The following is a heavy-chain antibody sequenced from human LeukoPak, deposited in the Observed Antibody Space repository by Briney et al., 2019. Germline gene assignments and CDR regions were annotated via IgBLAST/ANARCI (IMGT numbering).Heavy chain of an antibody. CDR3: ARDRLLRYFDWLSAQNAFDI. CDR1: GYTFTSYG. J-gene: IGHJ3*02. V-gene: IGHV1-18*01. D-gene: IGHD3-9*01. CDR2: ISAYNGNT. Sequence: ASVKVSCKASGYTFTSYGISWVRQAPGQGLEWMGWISAYNGNTNYAQKLQGRVTMTTDTSTSTACMELRSLRSDDTAVYYCARDRLLRYFDWLSAQNAFDIWGQGTMVTVSS.